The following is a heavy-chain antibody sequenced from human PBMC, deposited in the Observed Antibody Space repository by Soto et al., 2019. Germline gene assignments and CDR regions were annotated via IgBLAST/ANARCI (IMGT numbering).Heavy chain of an antibody. V-gene: IGHV4-59*01. Sequence: SETLSLTCTVSGGSISSYYWSWIRQPPGKGLEWIGYIYYSGSTNYNPSIKSRVTISINTSKNQFSLKLSSVTAADTAVYYCARDRGLGSGWYGWFDPWGQGTLVTVSS. CDR3: ARDRGLGSGWYGWFDP. CDR2: IYYSGST. J-gene: IGHJ5*02. D-gene: IGHD6-19*01. CDR1: GGSISSYY.